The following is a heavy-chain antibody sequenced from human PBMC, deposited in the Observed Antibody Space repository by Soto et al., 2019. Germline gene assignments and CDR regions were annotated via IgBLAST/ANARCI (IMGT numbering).Heavy chain of an antibody. CDR3: ARDFAELELRGDYMDV. D-gene: IGHD1-7*01. CDR1: GYTFSSYG. CDR2: ISAYNGNT. V-gene: IGHV1-18*01. Sequence: ASVKVSCKASGYTFSSYGISWVRQAPGQGLEWMGWISAYNGNTNYAQKLQGRVTMTTDTSTSTAYMELRSLRSDDTAVYYCARDFAELELRGDYMDVWGKGTTVTVSS. J-gene: IGHJ6*03.